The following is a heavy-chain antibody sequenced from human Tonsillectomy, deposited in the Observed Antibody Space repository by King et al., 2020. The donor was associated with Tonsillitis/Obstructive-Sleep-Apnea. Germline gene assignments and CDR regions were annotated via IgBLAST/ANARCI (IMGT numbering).Heavy chain of an antibody. CDR1: GFTFSSYA. J-gene: IGHJ3*02. Sequence: VQLVESGGGVVQPGRSLRLSCAASGFTFSSYAMHWVRQAPGKGLEWVAVISYDGSNKYYADSVKGRFTISRDNSKNTLYLQMNSLRAEDAAVYYCAGDGGYCSSTSCRLGGAAFDIWGQGTMVTVSS. CDR2: ISYDGSNK. V-gene: IGHV3-30*04. D-gene: IGHD2-2*01. CDR3: AGDGGYCSSTSCRLGGAAFDI.